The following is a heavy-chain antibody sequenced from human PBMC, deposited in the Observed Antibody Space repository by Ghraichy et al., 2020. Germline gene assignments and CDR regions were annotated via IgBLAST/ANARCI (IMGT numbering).Heavy chain of an antibody. CDR2: ISYDGGNY. V-gene: IGHV3-30*03. Sequence: GGSLRLSCAASGFTFSSYGMHWVRQAPGKGLEWVAIISYDGGNYHSADSVKGRFSISRDNSKNTLYLQMNSLRAEVTAVYYCARRYSYTYNYFDYWGQGTLVTVSS. J-gene: IGHJ4*02. CDR3: ARRYSYTYNYFDY. D-gene: IGHD5-18*01. CDR1: GFTFSSYG.